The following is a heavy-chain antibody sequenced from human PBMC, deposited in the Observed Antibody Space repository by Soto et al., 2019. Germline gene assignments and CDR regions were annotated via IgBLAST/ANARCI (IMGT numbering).Heavy chain of an antibody. J-gene: IGHJ4*02. V-gene: IGHV4-59*08. CDR2: IYYSGST. CDR1: GGSSSNDY. Sequence: PSETLSLTCTVSGGSSSNDYWSWIRQPPGKGLEWIGYIYYSGSTNYNPSLKSRVTISLDTPKNQFSLKLSSVTAADTAVYYCARHPGYYDILTGYTTYFFDYWGQGILVTVYS. D-gene: IGHD3-9*01. CDR3: ARHPGYYDILTGYTTYFFDY.